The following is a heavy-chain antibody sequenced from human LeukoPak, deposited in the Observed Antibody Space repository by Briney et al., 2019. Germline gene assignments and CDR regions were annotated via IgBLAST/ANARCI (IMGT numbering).Heavy chain of an antibody. D-gene: IGHD2-2*01. J-gene: IGHJ3*02. Sequence: SVKVSCKASGGTFSSYAISWVRQAPGQGLEWMGGIIPIFGTANYAQKFQSRVTITADESTSTAYMELSSLRSEDTAVYYCARDGLYCSSTSCYPIWGQGTMVTVSS. CDR3: ARDGLYCSSTSCYPI. CDR2: IIPIFGTA. CDR1: GGTFSSYA. V-gene: IGHV1-69*13.